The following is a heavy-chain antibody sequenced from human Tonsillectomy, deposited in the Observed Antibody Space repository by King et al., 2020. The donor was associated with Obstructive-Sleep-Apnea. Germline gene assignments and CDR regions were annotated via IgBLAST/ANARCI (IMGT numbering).Heavy chain of an antibody. Sequence: QVTISADKSISTAYLQWSSLKASDTAMYYCARQLAAAGAFDIWGQGTMVTVSS. V-gene: IGHV5-51*01. J-gene: IGHJ3*02. D-gene: IGHD6-13*01. CDR3: ARQLAAAGAFDI.